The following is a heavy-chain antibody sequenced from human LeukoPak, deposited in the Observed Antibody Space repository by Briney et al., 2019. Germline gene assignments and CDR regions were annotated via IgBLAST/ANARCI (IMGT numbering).Heavy chain of an antibody. J-gene: IGHJ4*02. CDR2: ISAYNGNT. V-gene: IGHV1-18*01. CDR1: GYTFTSYG. Sequence: GASVKVSCKASGYTFTSYGISWVRQAPGQGLEWMGWISAYNGNTNYAQKLQGRVTMTTDTSTSTAHMELRSLRSDDTAVYYCARDSGYYSGYFDYWGQGTLVTVSS. D-gene: IGHD3-22*01. CDR3: ARDSGYYSGYFDY.